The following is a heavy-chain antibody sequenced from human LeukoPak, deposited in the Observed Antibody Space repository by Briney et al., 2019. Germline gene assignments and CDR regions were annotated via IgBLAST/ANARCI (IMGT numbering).Heavy chain of an antibody. Sequence: PGGSLRLSCAASGFTFSSYWMSWVRQAPGKGLEWVANIKQDGSEKYYVDSVKGRFTISRDNAKNSLYLQMNSLRAEDTAVYYCASELWFGILDYWGQGTLVTVSS. V-gene: IGHV3-7*03. CDR2: IKQDGSEK. D-gene: IGHD3-10*01. CDR1: GFTFSSYW. J-gene: IGHJ4*02. CDR3: ASELWFGILDY.